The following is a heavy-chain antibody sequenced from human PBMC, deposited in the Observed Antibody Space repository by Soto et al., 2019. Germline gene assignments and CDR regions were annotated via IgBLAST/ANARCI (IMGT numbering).Heavy chain of an antibody. CDR3: ARDATYYYGSGSYLGY. J-gene: IGHJ4*02. Sequence: QVQLVESGGGLVKPGGSLRLSCAASGFTFSDYYMKWIRQAPGKGLEWVSYISTSGSTIFYADSVKGRFTISRDNAKNSLYLQMNSLRAEDTAVYYCARDATYYYGSGSYLGYWGQGTLVTVSS. CDR1: GFTFSDYY. V-gene: IGHV3-11*01. CDR2: ISTSGSTI. D-gene: IGHD3-10*01.